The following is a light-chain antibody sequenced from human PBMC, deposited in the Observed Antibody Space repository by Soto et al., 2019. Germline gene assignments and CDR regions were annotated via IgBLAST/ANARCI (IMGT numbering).Light chain of an antibody. J-gene: IGLJ1*01. V-gene: IGLV2-18*02. CDR1: SSDVGSYNR. Sequence: QSVLTQPPSVSGSAGQSVTISCTGASSDVGSYNRVSWYQLFPATAPKLLIYEVSNRPSVIPDRFSGSKSGNTSSLTISGLQAEDEADYYCSSYTSSSTYVFGTGT. CDR3: SSYTSSSTYV. CDR2: EVS.